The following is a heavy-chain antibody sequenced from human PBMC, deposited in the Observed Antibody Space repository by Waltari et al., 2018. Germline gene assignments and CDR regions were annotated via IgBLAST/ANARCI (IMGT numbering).Heavy chain of an antibody. D-gene: IGHD1-1*01. CDR1: GFIISGSA. Sequence: EVQLAESGGGLVQPGGSLKLSCAVSGFIISGSARHWVRQASGKGLEWVGRIRSKVNSNATEYAASVNGRFTISRDDSKNTAYLQMNSLKTDDTAVYYCNRPAGFSTTDNYWGQGTQVTVSS. CDR2: IRSKVNSNAT. V-gene: IGHV3-73*01. CDR3: NRPAGFSTTDNY. J-gene: IGHJ4*02.